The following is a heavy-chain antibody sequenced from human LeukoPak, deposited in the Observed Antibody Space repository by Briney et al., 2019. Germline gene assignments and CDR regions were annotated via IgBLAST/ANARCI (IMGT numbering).Heavy chain of an antibody. CDR2: VVVGSGNT. J-gene: IGHJ6*04. CDR1: GFTFTSSA. Sequence: SVKVSCKASGFTFTSSAVQWVRQARGQRLEWIGWVVVGSGNTNYAQKFQERVTITRDMSTSTAYMELSSLRSEDTAVYYCAAEPDSRELVGYGMDVWGKGTTVTVSS. V-gene: IGHV1-58*01. CDR3: AAEPDSRELVGYGMDV. D-gene: IGHD3-10*01.